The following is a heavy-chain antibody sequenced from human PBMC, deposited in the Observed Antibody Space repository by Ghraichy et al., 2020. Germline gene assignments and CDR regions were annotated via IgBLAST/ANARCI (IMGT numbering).Heavy chain of an antibody. Sequence: SETLSLTCAVSGGSISNSNWWSWVRQPLGKGLEWIGEIHHSGSTNYNPSLKSRVTISVDKSKNQFSLKLSSVTAADTAIYYCARVFSGFDSFDYWGQGTLVTVSS. V-gene: IGHV4-4*02. CDR2: IHHSGST. CDR1: GGSISNSNW. CDR3: ARVFSGFDSFDY. D-gene: IGHD5-12*01. J-gene: IGHJ4*02.